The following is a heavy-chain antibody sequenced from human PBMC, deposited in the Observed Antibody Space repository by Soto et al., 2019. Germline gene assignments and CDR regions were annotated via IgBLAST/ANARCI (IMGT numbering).Heavy chain of an antibody. J-gene: IGHJ4*02. Sequence: GASVKVSCKTSGYDFTRYFIHWVRQAPGQGLEWMVKVNPTGGSPTFGQKFQGRVTVTTDTSTSTVYMELSSLRSDDTAVYYCSRDLSPYWGQGTLVTVSS. CDR3: SRDLSPY. CDR1: GYDFTRYF. V-gene: IGHV1-46*03. CDR2: VNPTGGSP. D-gene: IGHD3-16*02.